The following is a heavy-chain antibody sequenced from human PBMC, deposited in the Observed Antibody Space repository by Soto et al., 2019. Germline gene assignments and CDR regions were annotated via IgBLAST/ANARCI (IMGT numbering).Heavy chain of an antibody. Sequence: EVQLVESGGGLVQPGGSLRLSCAASGFTFSSYWMHWVRQAPGKGLVWVSRINSDGSNTSYADSVKGRFTISRDNAKNTLYLQMNSLRAEDTAVYYCASPSLIAAAGNPPYYYGMDVWGQGTTVTVSS. CDR3: ASPSLIAAAGNPPYYYGMDV. J-gene: IGHJ6*02. CDR2: INSDGSNT. D-gene: IGHD6-13*01. V-gene: IGHV3-74*01. CDR1: GFTFSSYW.